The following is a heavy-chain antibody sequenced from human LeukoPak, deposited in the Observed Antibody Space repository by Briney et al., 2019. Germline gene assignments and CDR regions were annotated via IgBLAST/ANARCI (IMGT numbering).Heavy chain of an antibody. V-gene: IGHV3-21*01. Sequence: GGSLRLSCAASGFTFSSYSMNWVPQAPGKGLEWVSSISSSSSYIYYADSVKGRFTISRDNAKNSLYLQMNSLRAEDTAVYYCAREGGSPPGYYYCYMDVWGKGTTVTVSS. CDR3: AREGGSPPGYYYCYMDV. CDR1: GFTFSSYS. J-gene: IGHJ6*03. CDR2: ISSSSSYI.